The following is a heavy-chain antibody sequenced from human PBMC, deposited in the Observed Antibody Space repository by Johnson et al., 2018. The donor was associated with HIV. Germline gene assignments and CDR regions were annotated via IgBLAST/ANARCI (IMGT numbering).Heavy chain of an antibody. CDR1: GFTFTHFA. CDR3: AKVRGSGWYPGFDI. D-gene: IGHD6-19*01. CDR2: ISSDGSTK. V-gene: IGHV3-30*18. Sequence: QVQLVESGGGVVQPGRSLRLSCAASGFTFTHFAMDWVRQAPGKGLEWVAVISSDGSTKHYADSVKGRFTISRDNSKNTVSLQMNSLGPEDTACYYCAKVRGSGWYPGFDIWGRGTMVTVSS. J-gene: IGHJ3*02.